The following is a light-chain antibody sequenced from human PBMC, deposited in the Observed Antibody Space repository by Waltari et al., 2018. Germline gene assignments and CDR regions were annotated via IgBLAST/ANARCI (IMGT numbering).Light chain of an antibody. CDR1: SSDVGSYNL. CDR3: CSYAGANTYV. CDR2: EVS. J-gene: IGLJ1*01. V-gene: IGLV2-23*02. Sequence: QSALTQPASVSGSPGQSITVSCTGTSSDVGSYNLVSWYQHHPPKAPKLMIYEVSKRPSWVSSRFSGSKSGNTASLTISGLQPEDEADYYCCSYAGANTYVFGSGTKVTVL.